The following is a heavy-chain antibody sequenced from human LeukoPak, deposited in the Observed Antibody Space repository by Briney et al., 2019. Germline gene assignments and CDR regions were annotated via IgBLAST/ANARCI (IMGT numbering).Heavy chain of an antibody. V-gene: IGHV3-48*01. J-gene: IGHJ6*03. CDR2: ISSSSSTI. CDR3: ARVEVREVVPEPTPYYYYMDV. CDR1: GFTFSSYS. Sequence: GGSLRLSCAASGFTFSSYSMNWVRQAPGKGLEWVSYISSSSSTIYYADSVKGRFTISRDNAKNSLYLQMNSLRAEDTAVYYCARVEVREVVPEPTPYYYYMDVWGKGTTVTVSS. D-gene: IGHD2-2*01.